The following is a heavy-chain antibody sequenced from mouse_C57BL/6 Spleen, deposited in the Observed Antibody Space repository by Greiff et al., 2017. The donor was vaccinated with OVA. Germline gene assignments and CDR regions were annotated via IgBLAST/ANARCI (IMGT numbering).Heavy chain of an antibody. V-gene: IGHV1-52*01. CDR1: GYTFTSYW. D-gene: IGHD1-1*01. J-gene: IGHJ3*01. CDR2: IDPSDSET. CDR3: ARSVGYYGSSPFAY. Sequence: QVQLQQSGAELVRPGSSVKLSCKASGYTFTSYWMHWVKQRPIQGLEWIGNIDPSDSETHYNQKFKDKATLTVDKSSSTAYMQLSSLTSEDSAVYYCARSVGYYGSSPFAYWGQGTLVTVSA.